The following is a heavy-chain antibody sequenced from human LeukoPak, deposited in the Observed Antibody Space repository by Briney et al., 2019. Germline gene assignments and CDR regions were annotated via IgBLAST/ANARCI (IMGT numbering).Heavy chain of an antibody. V-gene: IGHV4-59*01. CDR2: IYYSGST. J-gene: IGHJ4*02. D-gene: IGHD1-1*01. CDR3: ARGGTGTTPYYFDY. Sequence: SSETLSLTCTVSGGSISSYYWSWIRQPPGKGLEWIGYIYYSGSTNYNPSLKSRVTISVDTSKNQFSLKLSSVTAADTAVYYCARGGTGTTPYYFDYWGQGTLVTVSS. CDR1: GGSISSYY.